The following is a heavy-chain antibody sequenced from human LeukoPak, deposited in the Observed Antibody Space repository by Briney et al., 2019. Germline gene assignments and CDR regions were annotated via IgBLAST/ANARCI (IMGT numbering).Heavy chain of an antibody. V-gene: IGHV3-7*01. CDR3: ARDLRYYDSSGYSIDY. CDR2: IKQDGSEK. D-gene: IGHD3-22*01. Sequence: GGSLRLSCAASGFTFSSYWMSWVRQAPGKGLEWVANIKQDGSEKYYVDSVKGRFTISRDNAKNSLYLQMNSLRAEDTAVYYCARDLRYYDSSGYSIDYWGQGTLVTVSS. J-gene: IGHJ4*02. CDR1: GFTFSSYW.